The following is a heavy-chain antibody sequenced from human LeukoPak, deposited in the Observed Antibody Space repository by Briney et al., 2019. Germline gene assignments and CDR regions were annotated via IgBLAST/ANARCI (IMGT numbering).Heavy chain of an antibody. CDR1: GFTFSSYG. J-gene: IGHJ4*02. CDR3: AKGYSSSLVTLGIFDY. D-gene: IGHD6-13*01. V-gene: IGHV3-33*06. CDR2: IWYDGSNK. Sequence: GGSLRLSCAASGFTFSSYGMHWVRQAPGKGLEWVAVIWYDGSNKYHADSVKGRFTISRDNSKNTLYLQMNSLRAEDTAVYYCAKGYSSSLVTLGIFDYWGQGTLVTVSS.